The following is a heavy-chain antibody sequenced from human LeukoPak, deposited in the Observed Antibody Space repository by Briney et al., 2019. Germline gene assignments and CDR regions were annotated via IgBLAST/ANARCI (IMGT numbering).Heavy chain of an antibody. CDR2: ITAIFRTT. CDR1: GYTFTSYG. CDR3: ARHSGYHSTMYLDY. D-gene: IGHD3-22*01. Sequence: SVKVSCKASGYTFTSYGISWVRQAPGQGLEWMGGITAIFRTTNYAQKFQGRVTITADESMSTIYMELSSLRSGDTAVYYCARHSGYHSTMYLDYWGQGTLVTVSS. V-gene: IGHV1-69*13. J-gene: IGHJ4*02.